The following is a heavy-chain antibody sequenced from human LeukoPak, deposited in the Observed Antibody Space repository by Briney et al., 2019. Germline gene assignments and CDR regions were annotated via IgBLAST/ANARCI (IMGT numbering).Heavy chain of an antibody. CDR3: ARDASYYGSGSYGAFDI. J-gene: IGHJ3*02. V-gene: IGHV3-30*07. D-gene: IGHD3-10*01. CDR2: ISYDGRNE. CDR1: GITFTTYA. Sequence: GGSLRLSCAVSGITFTTYALHWVRQAPGEGLEWVAAISYDGRNEYYADSVKGRFTISRDNAKNSLYLQMNSLRAEDTAVYYCARDASYYGSGSYGAFDIWGQGTMVTVSS.